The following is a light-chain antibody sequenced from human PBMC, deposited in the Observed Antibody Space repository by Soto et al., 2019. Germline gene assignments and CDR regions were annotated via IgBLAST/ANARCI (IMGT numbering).Light chain of an antibody. CDR1: SSNIGSND. V-gene: IGLV1-51*02. CDR3: GTWDSILIAL. J-gene: IGLJ1*01. Sequence: QSVLTQPPSVSAAPGQKVTISCSGNSSNIGSNDVSWYQQLPGKAPKLLIYENSRRPSGIPDRFSGSKSGTSATLGITGLQTGDEADYYCGTWDSILIALFGTGTKVTVL. CDR2: ENS.